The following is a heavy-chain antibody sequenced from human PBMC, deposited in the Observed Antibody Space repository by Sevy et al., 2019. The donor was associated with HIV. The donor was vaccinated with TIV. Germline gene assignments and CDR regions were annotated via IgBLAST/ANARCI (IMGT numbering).Heavy chain of an antibody. CDR3: AREVGGFNWRPYYFDS. Sequence: GSLRLSCAASGFQFSDYWMSWVRQSPGKGLEWVATIKQDESEKYYVESVKGRFAISRDNGKNSVSLQMNGLRVEDTALYYCAREVGGFNWRPYYFDSWGQGTLVTVSS. D-gene: IGHD3-3*01. J-gene: IGHJ4*02. V-gene: IGHV3-7*01. CDR2: IKQDESEK. CDR1: GFQFSDYW.